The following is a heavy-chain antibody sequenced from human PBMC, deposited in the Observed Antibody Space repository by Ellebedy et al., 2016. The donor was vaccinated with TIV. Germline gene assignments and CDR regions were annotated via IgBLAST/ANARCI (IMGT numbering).Heavy chain of an antibody. D-gene: IGHD1-26*01. CDR2: ITSSSSYR. Sequence: PGGSLRLSCAASGFTFSSYSMNWVRQAPGKGLEWVSSITSSSSYRFYADSVKGQFTISRDNAKNSLYLQMNSLRAEDTALYYCARDLGELLPALNFDYWGQGSLVTVSS. CDR3: ARDLGELLPALNFDY. J-gene: IGHJ4*02. V-gene: IGHV3-21*01. CDR1: GFTFSSYS.